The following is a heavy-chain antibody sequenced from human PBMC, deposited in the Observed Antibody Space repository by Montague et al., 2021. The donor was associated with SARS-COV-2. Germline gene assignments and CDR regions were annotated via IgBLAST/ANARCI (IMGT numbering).Heavy chain of an antibody. CDR1: GGSVSRISSH. D-gene: IGHD4-17*01. CDR3: ARLYGSSFDY. Sequence: SETLSLTCTVSGGSVSRISSHWGWIRQPPGKGLEYIGSFYYAGGTQYNPSLKSRVTISVDTSNDQFSLKMNSVNAADTAVYFCARLYGSSFDYWGQGTLVTVSS. J-gene: IGHJ4*02. CDR2: FYYAGGT. V-gene: IGHV4-39*01.